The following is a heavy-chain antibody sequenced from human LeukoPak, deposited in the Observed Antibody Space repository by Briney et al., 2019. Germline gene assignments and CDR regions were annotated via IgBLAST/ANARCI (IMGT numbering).Heavy chain of an antibody. Sequence: SETLSLTCAVYGGSFSGYYWSWIRQPPGKGLEWIGEINHSGSTNHNPSLKSRVTISVDTSKNQFSLKLSSVTAADTAVYYCAVLVGATSSYWFDPWGQGTLVTVSS. D-gene: IGHD1-26*01. J-gene: IGHJ5*02. CDR1: GGSFSGYY. CDR3: AVLVGATSSYWFDP. V-gene: IGHV4-34*01. CDR2: INHSGST.